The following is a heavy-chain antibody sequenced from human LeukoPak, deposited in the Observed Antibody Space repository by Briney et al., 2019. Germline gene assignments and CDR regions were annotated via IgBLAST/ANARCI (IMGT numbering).Heavy chain of an antibody. J-gene: IGHJ6*02. CDR3: ARGNGSGTLSYYYGMDV. Sequence: ASVKVSCKASGYTFTGYYMHWVRQAPGQGLEWMGWINPNSGGTNYAQKFQGRVTMTRDTSISTAYMELSRLRSDDTAVYYCARGNGSGTLSYYYGMDVWGQGTTVTVSS. CDR2: INPNSGGT. V-gene: IGHV1-2*02. CDR1: GYTFTGYY. D-gene: IGHD3-10*01.